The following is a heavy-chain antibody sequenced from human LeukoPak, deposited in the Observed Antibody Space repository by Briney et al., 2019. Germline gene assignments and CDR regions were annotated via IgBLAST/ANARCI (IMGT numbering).Heavy chain of an antibody. CDR1: GFTFSNSW. CDR2: INTDGTST. Sequence: GESLRLSCAASGFTFSNSWMQWVRQVPWKGLVWVSRINTDGTSTSYADSVRGRFIISRDNAKNTLYLQMNSLRAEDTAVYYCARPQQGGTTRSHGLDVWGQGTTVTVSS. D-gene: IGHD2-2*01. CDR3: ARPQQGGTTRSHGLDV. J-gene: IGHJ6*02. V-gene: IGHV3-74*01.